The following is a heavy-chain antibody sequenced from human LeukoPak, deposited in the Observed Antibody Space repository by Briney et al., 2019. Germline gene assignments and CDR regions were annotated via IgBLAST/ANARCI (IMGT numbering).Heavy chain of an antibody. CDR2: MNPNSGNT. D-gene: IGHD3-22*01. V-gene: IGHV1-8*01. J-gene: IGHJ4*02. CDR3: ARNTYYYDSSGYYCMFDY. Sequence: ASVKVSCKASGYTFTSYDINWVRQATGQGLEWMGWMNPNSGNTGYAQKFQGRVTITRNTSISTAYMELSSLRSEDTAVYYCARNTYYYDSSGYYCMFDYWGQGTLVTVSS. CDR1: GYTFTSYD.